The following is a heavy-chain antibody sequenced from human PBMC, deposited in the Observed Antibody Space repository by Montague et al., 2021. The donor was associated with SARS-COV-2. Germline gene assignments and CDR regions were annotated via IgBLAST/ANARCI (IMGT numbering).Heavy chain of an antibody. CDR1: SGSFSGYY. J-gene: IGHJ6*02. CDR2: VSHSGST. D-gene: IGHD6-19*01. V-gene: IGHV4-34*01. Sequence: SETLSLTCSVYSGSFSGYYWSWIRQFPGKGLEWIGEVSHSGSTNFNPSLKSRVTISIDSSKNHFSLQLRSVAAADTAVYYCARCSIGWSRLGVWGQGSTVTVSS. CDR3: ARCSIGWSRLGV.